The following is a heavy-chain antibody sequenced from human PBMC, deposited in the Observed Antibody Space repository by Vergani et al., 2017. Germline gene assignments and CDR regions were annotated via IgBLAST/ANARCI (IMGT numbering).Heavy chain of an antibody. D-gene: IGHD1/OR15-1a*01. Sequence: EVQLVESGGGLVQPGGSLKLSCAASGFTFSGSAMHWVRQASGKGLEWVGRIRSKANSYATAYAASVKGRFTISRDDSKNTAYLQMNSLRAEDTAVYYCASPTPEQDAFDIWGQGTMVTVSS. J-gene: IGHJ3*02. CDR1: GFTFSGSA. CDR3: ASPTPEQDAFDI. V-gene: IGHV3-73*01. CDR2: IRSKANSYAT.